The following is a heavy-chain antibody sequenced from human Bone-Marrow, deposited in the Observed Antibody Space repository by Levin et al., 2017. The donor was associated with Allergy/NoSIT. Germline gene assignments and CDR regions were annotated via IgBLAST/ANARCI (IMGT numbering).Heavy chain of an antibody. Sequence: SGESLKISCAASGFAFSDFAMSWVRQAPGKGLEWVSTLSGPSSVTYYADSVKGRFTISRDNSKNTLHLQMNSLRAGDTAIYYCAKMRGMEQWFFDYWGQGTLVTVSS. D-gene: IGHD6-19*01. J-gene: IGHJ4*02. CDR2: LSGPSSVT. CDR1: GFAFSDFA. V-gene: IGHV3-23*01. CDR3: AKMRGMEQWFFDY.